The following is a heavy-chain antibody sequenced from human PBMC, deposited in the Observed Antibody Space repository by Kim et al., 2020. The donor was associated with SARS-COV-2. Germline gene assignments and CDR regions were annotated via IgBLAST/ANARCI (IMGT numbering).Heavy chain of an antibody. CDR2: TSTEGGNI. CDR1: GFRLSDYP. Sequence: GGSLRLSCAASGFRLSDYPMHWVRQAPGKGLEYVSTTSTEGGNIVYANSVKGRFITSRDNSKNTLYLQMGSLRPEDMGVYYCARSYGAFDIWGQGTKVTV. V-gene: IGHV3-64*01. D-gene: IGHD3-10*01. CDR3: ARSYGAFDI. J-gene: IGHJ3*02.